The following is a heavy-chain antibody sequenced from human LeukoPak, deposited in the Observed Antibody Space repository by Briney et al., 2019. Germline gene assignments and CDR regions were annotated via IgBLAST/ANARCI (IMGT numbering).Heavy chain of an antibody. V-gene: IGHV1-69*13. CDR3: ARGREEDSSGYYYGFDY. J-gene: IGHJ4*02. D-gene: IGHD3-22*01. CDR1: GGTFSSYA. Sequence: SVKVSCKASGGTFSSYAISWVRQAPGQGLEWMGRIIPIFGIANYAQKFQGRVTITADESTSTAYMELSSLRSEDTAVYYCARGREEDSSGYYYGFDYWGQGTLVTVSS. CDR2: IIPIFGIA.